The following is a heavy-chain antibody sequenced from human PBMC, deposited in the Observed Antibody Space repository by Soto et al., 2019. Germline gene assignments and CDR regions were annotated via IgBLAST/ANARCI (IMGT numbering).Heavy chain of an antibody. Sequence: PSETLSLTCAVSGGSISSGGYSWSWIRQPPGKGLEWIGYIYHSGSTYYNPSLKSRVTISVDRSKNQFSLKLSSVTAADTAVYYCARGNVVAIHYWGHGTLVTVS. D-gene: IGHD2-21*01. CDR2: IYHSGST. CDR3: ARGNVVAIHY. V-gene: IGHV4-30-2*01. J-gene: IGHJ4*01. CDR1: GGSISSGGYS.